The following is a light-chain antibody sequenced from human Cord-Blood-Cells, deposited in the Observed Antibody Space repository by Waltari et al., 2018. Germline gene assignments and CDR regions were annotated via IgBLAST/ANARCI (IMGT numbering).Light chain of an antibody. CDR3: SSYTSSSTYV. Sequence: QSALTQPASVSGSPGQSITISCTGTSSDVGGYNYVSWYQQHPGKAPKLIIYEVSNRPSGVSNRFAGSKSGNTASLTISGLQAEDEADYYCSSYTSSSTYVFGTGTNVTVL. V-gene: IGLV2-14*01. CDR2: EVS. J-gene: IGLJ1*01. CDR1: SSDVGGYNY.